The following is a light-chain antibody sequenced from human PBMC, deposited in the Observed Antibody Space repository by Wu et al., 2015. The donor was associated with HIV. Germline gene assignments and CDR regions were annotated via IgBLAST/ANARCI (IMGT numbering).Light chain of an antibody. J-gene: IGKJ5*01. CDR3: QQYETSIT. CDR2: GVS. Sequence: DIVLTQSPGTLSLSPGERAILSCSASQSVRNNYLAWFQQKPGQAPRLLIYGVSSRATGIPARFSGSGSGTDFTLTITRLESEDFAVYYCQQYETSITFGQGTRLDI. V-gene: IGKV3-20*01. CDR1: QSVRNNY.